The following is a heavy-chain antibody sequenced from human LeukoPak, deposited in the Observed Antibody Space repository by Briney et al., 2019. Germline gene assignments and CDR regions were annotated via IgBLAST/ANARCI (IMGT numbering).Heavy chain of an antibody. CDR3: ARTTAGY. CDR1: GGSFSGYY. D-gene: IGHD2-21*02. J-gene: IGHJ4*02. CDR2: INHSGST. Sequence: PSETLSLTCAVYGGSFSGYYWSWIRQPPGKGLEWIGEINHSGSTNYNPSLKSRVTISVETSKNQFSLKLSSVTAADTAVYYCARTTAGYWGQGTLVTVSS. V-gene: IGHV4-34*01.